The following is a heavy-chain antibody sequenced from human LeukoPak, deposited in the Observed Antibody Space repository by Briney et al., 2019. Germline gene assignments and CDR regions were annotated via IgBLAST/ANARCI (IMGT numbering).Heavy chain of an antibody. CDR2: ISYDGSYK. V-gene: IGHV3-30*18. Sequence: PGGTLRLSCAASGFTFSSHGMNWVRQAPGEGLEWVAVISYDGSYKYYADSVKGRFTISRDNSKNTLYLQMNSLRAEDTAVYYCAKDWNYYDSSGYGPDYWGQGTLVTVSS. CDR3: AKDWNYYDSSGYGPDY. D-gene: IGHD3-22*01. CDR1: GFTFSSHG. J-gene: IGHJ4*02.